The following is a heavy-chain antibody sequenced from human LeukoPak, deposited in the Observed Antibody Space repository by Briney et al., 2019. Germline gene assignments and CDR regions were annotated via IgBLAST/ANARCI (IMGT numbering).Heavy chain of an antibody. CDR3: ARIIAVAGGYYFDY. CDR2: ISSSSSYT. Sequence: GGSRRLSCAASGFTFSDYYMSSIRQAPGKGLERVSYISSSSSYTTYADSVKGRFTISRDNAKSSLYLQMNSLRAEDTAVYYCARIIAVAGGYYFDYWAREPWSPSP. D-gene: IGHD6-19*01. CDR1: GFTFSDYY. J-gene: IGHJ4*02. V-gene: IGHV3-11*06.